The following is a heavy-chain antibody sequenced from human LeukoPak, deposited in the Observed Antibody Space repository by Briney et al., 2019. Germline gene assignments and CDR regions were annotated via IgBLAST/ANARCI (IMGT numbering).Heavy chain of an antibody. CDR3: TRRPY. Sequence: QPGGSLRLSCTASGFTFSSSEMNRVRQAPGKGLEWVSCINSNGDFMYYADSVKGRFTISRDDAKNSLYLQMNSLRAEDTAVYYCTRRPYWGRGTLVSVSS. V-gene: IGHV3-48*03. CDR2: INSNGDFM. J-gene: IGHJ4*02. CDR1: GFTFSSSE.